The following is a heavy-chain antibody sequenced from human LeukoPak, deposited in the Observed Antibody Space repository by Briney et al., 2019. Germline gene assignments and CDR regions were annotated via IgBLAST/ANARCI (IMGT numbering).Heavy chain of an antibody. J-gene: IGHJ4*02. CDR2: INHSGST. CDR1: GGSISSYY. Sequence: SETLSLTCTVSGGSISSYYWSWIRQPAGKGLEWIGEINHSGSTNYNPSLKSRVTISVDTSKNQFSLKLSSVTAADTAVYYCARVGATTDHFDYWGQGTLVTVSS. D-gene: IGHD1-26*01. CDR3: ARVGATTDHFDY. V-gene: IGHV4-34*01.